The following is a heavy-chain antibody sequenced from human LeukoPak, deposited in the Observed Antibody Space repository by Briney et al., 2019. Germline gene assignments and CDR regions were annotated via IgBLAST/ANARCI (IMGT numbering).Heavy chain of an antibody. J-gene: IGHJ4*02. CDR2: ISSSSSYI. Sequence: GGCLRLSCAASGFTFSSYSMNWVRQAPGKGLEWVSSISSSSSYIYYADSVKGRFTISRDNAKNSLYLQMNSLRAEDTAVYYCARDRRVAAAAVDYWGQGTLVTVSS. V-gene: IGHV3-21*01. CDR3: ARDRRVAAAAVDY. CDR1: GFTFSSYS. D-gene: IGHD6-13*01.